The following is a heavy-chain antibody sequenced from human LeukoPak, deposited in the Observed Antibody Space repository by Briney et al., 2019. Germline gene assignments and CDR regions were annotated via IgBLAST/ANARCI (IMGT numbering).Heavy chain of an antibody. CDR2: ISAYNGNT. CDR3: ARDTGISAADWFDP. Sequence: GASVKVSCKASGYTFTSYGVSWVRQAPGQGLEWMGWISAYNGNTNYAQKLQGRVTMTTDTSTSTAYMELWSLRSDDPAVYYCARDTGISAADWFDPWGQGTLATVSS. V-gene: IGHV1-18*01. CDR1: GYTFTSYG. J-gene: IGHJ5*02. D-gene: IGHD6-13*01.